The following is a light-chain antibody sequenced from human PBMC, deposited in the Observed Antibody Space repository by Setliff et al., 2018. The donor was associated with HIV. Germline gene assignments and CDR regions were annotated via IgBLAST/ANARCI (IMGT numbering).Light chain of an antibody. J-gene: IGLJ2*01. CDR2: EVS. CDR1: NSDVGGYHY. Sequence: SALTQPASVSGSPGQSITISCTGTNSDVGGYHYVSWYQQHPGKAPKLMIYEVSNRPSGVSNRFSGSKSGNTASLTISGLQAEDEADYYCSSYTTTTIVVFGGGT. CDR3: SSYTTTTIVV. V-gene: IGLV2-14*01.